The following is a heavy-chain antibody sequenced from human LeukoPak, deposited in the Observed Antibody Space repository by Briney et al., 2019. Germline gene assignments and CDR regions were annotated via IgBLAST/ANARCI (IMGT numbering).Heavy chain of an antibody. Sequence: SETLSLTCAVYGGSFSGYYWSWIRQPPGKGLEWIGEINHSGSTNYNPSLKSRVTISVDTSKNQFSLKLSSVTAADTAVYYCARGANGSGPIDYWGQGTLVTLSS. CDR3: ARGANGSGPIDY. J-gene: IGHJ4*02. D-gene: IGHD3-10*01. CDR2: INHSGST. CDR1: GGSFSGYY. V-gene: IGHV4-34*01.